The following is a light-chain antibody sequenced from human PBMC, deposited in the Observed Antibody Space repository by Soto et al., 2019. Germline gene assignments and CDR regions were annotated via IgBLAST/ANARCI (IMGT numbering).Light chain of an antibody. CDR3: QQYSGDRAT. J-gene: IGKJ1*01. CDR1: QSISSW. V-gene: IGKV1-5*01. CDR2: DAS. Sequence: DIQMTQSPSTLSASVGDRVTIPCRASQSISSWLAWYQQKPGKAPKILIYDASSLESGVPSRFRGSGSGTEFTLTISRLQPDDFETYYCQQYSGDRATFGQGTKVDIK.